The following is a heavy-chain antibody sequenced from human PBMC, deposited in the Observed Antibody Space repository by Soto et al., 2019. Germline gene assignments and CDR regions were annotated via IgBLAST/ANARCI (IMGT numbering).Heavy chain of an antibody. CDR1: GYSFSFYW. D-gene: IGHD5-18*01. CDR2: MYPDDSDT. CDR3: ARRKSGYVDTAMVGAFDI. Sequence: PRESLKISCKASGYSFSFYWIGWVRQMPGKGLEWMAIMYPDDSDTRYSPSFQGQVTMSADKPISTAYLQWSSLKASNTAMYYCARRKSGYVDTAMVGAFDIWGQGTMVTVSS. J-gene: IGHJ3*02. V-gene: IGHV5-51*01.